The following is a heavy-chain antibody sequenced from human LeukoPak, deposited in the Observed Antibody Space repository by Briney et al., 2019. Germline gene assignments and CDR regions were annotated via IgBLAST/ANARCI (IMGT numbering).Heavy chain of an antibody. CDR2: TYYRSKWSY. D-gene: IGHD1-26*01. J-gene: IGHJ4*02. V-gene: IGHV6-1*01. CDR3: ARATGGIFDF. Sequence: SQTLSLTCVLSGDSFSSHLVTWSWIRQSPSGGLEWLGRTYYRSKWSYDYALSVEGRMTISPDTSKNQYSLQLDSVTPEDTAIFYCARATGGIFDFWGQGILVTVSS. CDR1: GDSFSSHLVT.